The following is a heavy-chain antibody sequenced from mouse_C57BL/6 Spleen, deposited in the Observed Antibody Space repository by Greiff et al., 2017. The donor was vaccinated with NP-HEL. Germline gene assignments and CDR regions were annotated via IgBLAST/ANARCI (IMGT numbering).Heavy chain of an antibody. CDR3: ARNEGTMVTTYFDY. Sequence: VMLVESGPGLVAPSQSLSITCTVSGFSLTSYAISWVRQPPGKGLEWLGVIWTGGGTNYNSALKSRLSLCKDNSKSQVFLKMNSLQTDDTATYYCARNEGTMVTTYFDYWGQGTTLTVSS. CDR1: GFSLTSYA. D-gene: IGHD2-2*01. V-gene: IGHV2-9-1*01. CDR2: IWTGGGT. J-gene: IGHJ2*01.